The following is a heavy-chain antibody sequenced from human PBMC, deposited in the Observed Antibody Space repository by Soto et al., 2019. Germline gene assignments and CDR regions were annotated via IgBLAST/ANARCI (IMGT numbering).Heavy chain of an antibody. D-gene: IGHD1-26*01. CDR2: ISYDGSNK. J-gene: IGHJ6*02. Sequence: GGSLRLSCAASGFTFSSYAMHWVRQAPGKGLEWVAVISYDGSNKYYADSVKGRFTISRDNSKNTLYLQMNSLRAEDTAVYYCASGSYSEYYYYGMDVWGQGTTVTVSS. V-gene: IGHV3-30-3*01. CDR1: GFTFSSYA. CDR3: ASGSYSEYYYYGMDV.